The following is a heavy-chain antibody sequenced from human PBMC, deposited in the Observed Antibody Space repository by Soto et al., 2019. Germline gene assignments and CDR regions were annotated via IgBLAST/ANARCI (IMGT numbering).Heavy chain of an antibody. D-gene: IGHD6-19*01. J-gene: IGHJ4*02. CDR3: AREGSSGWYDLDY. V-gene: IGHV1-2*02. Sequence: ASVKVSCKACGYTFTGYYMHWVRQPPGQGLEWMGWINPNSGGTNYAQKFQGRVTMTRDTSISTAYMELSRLRSDDTAVYYCAREGSSGWYDLDYWGQGTLVPVSS. CDR1: GYTFTGYY. CDR2: INPNSGGT.